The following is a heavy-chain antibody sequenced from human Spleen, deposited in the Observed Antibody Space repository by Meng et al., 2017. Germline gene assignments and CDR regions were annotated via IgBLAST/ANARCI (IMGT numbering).Heavy chain of an antibody. CDR2: ISYEGSNK. J-gene: IGHJ4*02. CDR1: GFTFSSYA. Sequence: QVQLVESGGGVVQPGRSLRLSCAASGFTFSSYAMHWVRQAPGKGLEWVAVISYEGSNKYYADSVKVRFTISRDNSKNTLYLQMNSLRAEDTAVYYCARAYSSGWPRMPDYWGQGTLVTVSS. CDR3: ARAYSSGWPRMPDY. D-gene: IGHD6-19*01. V-gene: IGHV3-30-3*01.